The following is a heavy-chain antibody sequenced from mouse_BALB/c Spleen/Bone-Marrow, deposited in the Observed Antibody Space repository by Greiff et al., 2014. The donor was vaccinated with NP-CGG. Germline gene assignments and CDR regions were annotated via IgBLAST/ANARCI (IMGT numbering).Heavy chain of an antibody. CDR2: INPYNGDT. J-gene: IGHJ3*01. Sequence: EVMLVESGPELVKPGASVKISCKASGYSFTDYFMNWVKQSHGKSLEWIGRINPYNGDTFYNQKFKGKATLTVDKSSSTAHMELLSLTSEDSAVYYCGRYANTYWGQGTLVPVSA. CDR3: GRYANTY. CDR1: GYSFTDYF. V-gene: IGHV1-37*01. D-gene: IGHD2-10*02.